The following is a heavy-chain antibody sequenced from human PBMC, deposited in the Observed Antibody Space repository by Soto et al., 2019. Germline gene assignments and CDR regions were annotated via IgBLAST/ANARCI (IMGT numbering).Heavy chain of an antibody. V-gene: IGHV3-33*01. CDR3: ARGDYDIFTEGRNDAFDI. Sequence: QVQLVESGGGVVQPGRSLRLSCAASGFTFSNYGMHWVRQAPGKGLEWVAVIWFDGSNKYYVDSVKGRFTISRDNSKNTLYLQMNSLRAEDTAVYYCARGDYDIFTEGRNDAFDIWGQGTMVTVSS. CDR2: IWFDGSNK. CDR1: GFTFSNYG. J-gene: IGHJ3*02. D-gene: IGHD3-9*01.